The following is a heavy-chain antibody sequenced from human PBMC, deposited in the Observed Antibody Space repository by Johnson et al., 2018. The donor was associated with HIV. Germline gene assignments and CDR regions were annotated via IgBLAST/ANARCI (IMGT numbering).Heavy chain of an antibody. CDR2: TSFDERGN. J-gene: IGHJ3*02. Sequence: QVQLVESGGGLIQPGRSLRLACVASGFTFNRYGLHWVRQAPGKGLEWVATTSFDERGNHYTDSVKGRFTISRDNSKNALYLQLNSLRPEDTAVYYCAKVRGGWLGHDAFDIWGQGTMVTVSS. CDR3: AKVRGGWLGHDAFDI. CDR1: GFTFNRYG. D-gene: IGHD6-19*01. V-gene: IGHV3-30*04.